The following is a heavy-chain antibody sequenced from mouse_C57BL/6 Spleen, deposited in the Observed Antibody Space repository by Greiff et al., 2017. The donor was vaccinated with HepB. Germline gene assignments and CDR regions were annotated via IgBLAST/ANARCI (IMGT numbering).Heavy chain of an antibody. CDR3: ARRRNDGYHYYYAMDY. J-gene: IGHJ4*01. D-gene: IGHD2-3*01. CDR2: INPSSGYT. Sequence: VQLQQSGAELARPGASVKMSCKASGYTFTSYTMHWVKQRPGQGLEWIGYINPSSGYTKYNQKFKDKATLTADKSSSTANMQLSSLTSDDSAVYYCARRRNDGYHYYYAMDYWGQGTSVTVSS. V-gene: IGHV1-4*01. CDR1: GYTFTSYT.